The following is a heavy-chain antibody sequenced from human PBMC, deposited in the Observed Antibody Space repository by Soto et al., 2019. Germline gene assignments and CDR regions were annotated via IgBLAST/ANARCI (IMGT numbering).Heavy chain of an antibody. Sequence: PSETLSLTCSVSGASVRSGDYYWSCIRQAPGKGLEWIGYIYNGGGSYYNPSLKGRLTISIDTSKNQFSLKLNSVTAADTAIYYCVGTGTTDDYWGRGTLVTVSS. D-gene: IGHD4-17*01. CDR2: IYNGGGS. CDR1: GASVRSGDYY. CDR3: VGTGTTDDY. J-gene: IGHJ4*02. V-gene: IGHV4-30-4*01.